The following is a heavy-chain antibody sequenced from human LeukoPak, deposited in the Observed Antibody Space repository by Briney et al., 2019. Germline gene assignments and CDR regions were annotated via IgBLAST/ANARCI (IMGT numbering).Heavy chain of an antibody. CDR3: ARDRRGGYCSSTSCYVNWFDP. J-gene: IGHJ5*02. D-gene: IGHD2-2*01. CDR2: ISAYNGNT. V-gene: IGHV1-18*01. CDR1: GYTFTSYG. Sequence: ASVSVSCKASGYTFTSYGISWVRQAPGQGLEWMGWISAYNGNTNYAQKLQGRVTMTTDTSTSTAYMELRSLRSDDTAVYYCARDRRGGYCSSTSCYVNWFDPWGQGTLVTVSS.